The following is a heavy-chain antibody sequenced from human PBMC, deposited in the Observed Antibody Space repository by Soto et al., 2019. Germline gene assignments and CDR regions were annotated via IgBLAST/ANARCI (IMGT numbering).Heavy chain of an antibody. CDR3: VRNGYACLEY. J-gene: IGHJ4*02. D-gene: IGHD3-3*01. V-gene: IGHV4-4*02. CDR2: IYHSGSA. CDR1: GGSISSDHW. Sequence: QVHLQESGPGLVKPSGTLSLSCAVSGGSISSDHWWRWVRQSPGKGLEWIGEIYHSGSASYNSAIQSRVTISTDSSKNQFSLKLTSVTAADTAVYYWVRNGYACLEYWGQGTLVTVSS.